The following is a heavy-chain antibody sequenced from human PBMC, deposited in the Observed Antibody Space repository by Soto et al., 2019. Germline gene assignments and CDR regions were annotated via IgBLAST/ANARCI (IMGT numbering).Heavy chain of an antibody. CDR1: GCSINTAGYF. CDR3: AGAPDEYYFDS. J-gene: IGHJ4*02. Sequence: PSETLSLTCAVSGCSINTAGYFWGWIRQRPAMGLEWIGYIYYSGTTYYNPSLKSRLTISLDTSNNQFSLTLTSMTAADTAVYYCAGAPDEYYFDSWGQGTLVTVSS. CDR2: IYYSGTT. V-gene: IGHV4-31*11.